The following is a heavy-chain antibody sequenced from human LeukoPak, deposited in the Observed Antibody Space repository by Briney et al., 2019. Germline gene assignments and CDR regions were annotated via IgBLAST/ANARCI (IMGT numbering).Heavy chain of an antibody. CDR3: ARMPVSDNYDGRAKDAFDI. J-gene: IGHJ3*02. CDR1: GFTFSSYW. D-gene: IGHD3-22*01. Sequence: PGGSLRLSCAASGFTFSSYWVHWVRQAPGKGLVWVSRINSDGTSKTYADSVEGRFTISRDNTKNTLYLQMNGLSADDTAVYYCARMPVSDNYDGRAKDAFDIWGQGTMVTVSS. V-gene: IGHV3-74*01. CDR2: INSDGTSK.